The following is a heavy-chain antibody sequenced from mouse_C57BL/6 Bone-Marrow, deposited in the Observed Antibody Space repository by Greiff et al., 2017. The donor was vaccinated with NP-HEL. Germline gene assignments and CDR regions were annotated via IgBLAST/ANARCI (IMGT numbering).Heavy chain of an antibody. V-gene: IGHV14-4*01. CDR2: IDPENGDT. D-gene: IGHD1-1*01. J-gene: IGHJ4*01. CDR3: TTGGSSPYAMDY. Sequence: VQLQQSGTELVRPGASVKLSCTASGFNITDDYMHWVKQRPEQGLEWIGWIDPENGDTEYASKFQGKATITADTSSNTAYLQLSSLTSEDTAVYYCTTGGSSPYAMDYWGQGTSVTVSS. CDR1: GFNITDDY.